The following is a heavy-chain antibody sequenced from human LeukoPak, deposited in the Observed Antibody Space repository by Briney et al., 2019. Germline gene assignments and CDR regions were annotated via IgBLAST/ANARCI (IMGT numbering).Heavy chain of an antibody. D-gene: IGHD3-22*01. CDR1: GFTFTNFA. J-gene: IGHJ4*02. Sequence: GGSLRLSCAASGFTFTNFAMNWVRQAPGKGREWVSSITGNGGRAYYADSVKGRFTISRDNSMNTLHLQMNSLRAEDTAVYYCAKCPHYDGSGFYFDYWGQGALVTVSS. CDR2: ITGNGGRA. V-gene: IGHV3-23*01. CDR3: AKCPHYDGSGFYFDY.